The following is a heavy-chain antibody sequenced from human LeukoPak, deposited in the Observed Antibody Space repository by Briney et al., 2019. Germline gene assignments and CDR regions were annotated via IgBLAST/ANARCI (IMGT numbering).Heavy chain of an antibody. V-gene: IGHV1-46*01. Sequence: ASVKVSCKASGYTFTSYYMHWVRQATGQGLEWMGIINPSGGSTSYAQKFQGRVTMTRDTSTSTVYMELSSLRSEDTAVYYCAREHRRIYGMDVWGQGTTVTVSS. CDR3: AREHRRIYGMDV. CDR2: INPSGGST. CDR1: GYTFTSYY. J-gene: IGHJ6*02.